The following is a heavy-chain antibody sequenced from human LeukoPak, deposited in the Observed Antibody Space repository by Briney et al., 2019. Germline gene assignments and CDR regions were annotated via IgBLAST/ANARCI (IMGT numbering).Heavy chain of an antibody. CDR2: IWYDGSNK. CDR1: ESTFSSYG. D-gene: IGHD6-19*01. Sequence: GGSLRLSCAASESTFSSYGMHWVRQAPGKGLDWVALIWYDGSNKYYADSVKGRFTISRDNSKNTLYLQMNSLRVEDTAVYYCARDRAGAIYYYYGMDVWGQGTTVTVSS. J-gene: IGHJ6*02. CDR3: ARDRAGAIYYYYGMDV. V-gene: IGHV3-33*01.